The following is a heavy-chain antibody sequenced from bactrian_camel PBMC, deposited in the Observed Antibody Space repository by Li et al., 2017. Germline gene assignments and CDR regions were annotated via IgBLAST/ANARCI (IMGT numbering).Heavy chain of an antibody. CDR2: ISVGGDNT. CDR3: AAGRAYGITWSLDPNDFEY. Sequence: VQLVESGGDSVQAGGSLRLSCAASKDHYEISTMGWFRQNSGNGREAVASISVGGDNTYYADSVKERFTISQDNAKSTVWLQMNSLQPEDTGMYYCAAGRAYGITWSLDPNDFEYWGQGTQVTVS. CDR1: KDHYEIST. J-gene: IGHJ4*01. V-gene: IGHV3S60*01. D-gene: IGHD3*01.